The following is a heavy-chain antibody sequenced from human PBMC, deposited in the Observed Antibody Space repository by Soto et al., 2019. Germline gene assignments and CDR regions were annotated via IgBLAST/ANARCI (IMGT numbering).Heavy chain of an antibody. CDR3: ARDTAVAYEEKLLTEN. CDR1: GFTFSSYS. D-gene: IGHD2-15*01. CDR2: ISSSSSTI. V-gene: IGHV3-48*01. J-gene: IGHJ4*02. Sequence: GGSLRLSCAASGFTFSSYSMNWVRQAPGKGLEWVSYISSSSSTIYYADSVKGRFTISRDNAKNSLYLQMNSLRAEDTAVYYCARDTAVAYEEKLLTENWGQGTLVTVSS.